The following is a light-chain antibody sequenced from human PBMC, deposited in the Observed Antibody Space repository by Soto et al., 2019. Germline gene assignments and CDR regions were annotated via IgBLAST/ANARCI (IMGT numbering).Light chain of an antibody. Sequence: ETVLTQSPGTVSLSPGERATLSCKTSQSVKNNYLAWYQQRPGQAPRLLIYGVFNRAAGVPDRFSGSGSGTDFTLTISGLEPEDSAVYYCQHYDGSPRTFGQGTKPEIK. V-gene: IGKV3-20*01. J-gene: IGKJ2*01. CDR2: GVF. CDR3: QHYDGSPRT. CDR1: QSVKNNY.